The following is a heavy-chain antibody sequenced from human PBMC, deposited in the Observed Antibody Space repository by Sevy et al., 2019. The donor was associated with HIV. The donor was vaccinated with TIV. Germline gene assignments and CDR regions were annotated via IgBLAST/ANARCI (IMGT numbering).Heavy chain of an antibody. CDR3: ARDGSLRFLEWWYFDY. CDR1: GYTFTSYG. Sequence: ASVKVSCKASGYTFTSYGISWVRQAPGQGLEWMGWISAYNGNTNYAQKLQGRVTMTTDTSTSTAYMELRSLRSDDTAVYYCARDGSLRFLEWWYFDYWGQGTLVTVSS. V-gene: IGHV1-18*04. D-gene: IGHD3-3*01. CDR2: ISAYNGNT. J-gene: IGHJ4*02.